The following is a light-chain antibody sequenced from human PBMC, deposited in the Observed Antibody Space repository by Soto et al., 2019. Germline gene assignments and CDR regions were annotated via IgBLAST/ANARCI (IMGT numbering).Light chain of an antibody. CDR1: SSDVGGYNS. V-gene: IGLV2-14*01. J-gene: IGLJ1*01. CDR2: EVS. CDR3: SSYTSSNTL. Sequence: QPVLTQPASVSGSPGQSITISCTGTSSDVGGYNSVSWYQQHPGKAPKLMIYEVSNRPSGVSNRFSGSKSGNTASLTISGLQAEDEADYYCSSYTSSNTLFGTGTKLTVL.